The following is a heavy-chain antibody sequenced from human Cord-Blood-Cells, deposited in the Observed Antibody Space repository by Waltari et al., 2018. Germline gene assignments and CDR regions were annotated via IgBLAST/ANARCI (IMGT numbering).Heavy chain of an antibody. CDR2: INHSGST. CDR3: ARPPRLLSGAFDI. CDR1: GGYFSGYY. Sequence: QVQLQQWGAGLLKPSETLSLTCAVHGGYFSGYYWSWIRQPPGKGREWIGEINHSGSTNYNPSLKSRVTISVDTSKNQFSLKLSSVTAADTAVYYCARPPRLLSGAFDIWGQGTMVTVSS. J-gene: IGHJ3*02. D-gene: IGHD2-21*01. V-gene: IGHV4-34*01.